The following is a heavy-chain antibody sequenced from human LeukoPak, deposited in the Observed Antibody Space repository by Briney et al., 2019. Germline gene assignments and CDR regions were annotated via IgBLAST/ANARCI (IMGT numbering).Heavy chain of an antibody. CDR3: VRTRITIFGVVTPFDY. CDR1: GFTFSSYW. V-gene: IGHV3-7*01. J-gene: IGHJ4*02. D-gene: IGHD3-3*01. CDR2: IDKDGSDK. Sequence: GGSLRLSCAASGFTFSSYWMSWVRQAPGKGLERVANIDKDGSDKYYVDSVKGRFTISRDNAKNSLYLQMNSLRAEDTAVYYCVRTRITIFGVVTPFDYWGQGTLVTVSS.